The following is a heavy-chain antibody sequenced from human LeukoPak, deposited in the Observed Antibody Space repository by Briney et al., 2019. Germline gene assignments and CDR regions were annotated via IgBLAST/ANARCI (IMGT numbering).Heavy chain of an antibody. J-gene: IGHJ4*02. V-gene: IGHV1-18*04. CDR3: ARDSRETGSTSDFDF. Sequence: ASVKVSCKTSGYTFYDYGISWVRQAPGQGLEWMGWIGADTGNTNFAQKLQDRVTMTTDTSTSTAYMELRSLTSGDTAVYYCARDSRETGSTSDFDFWGQGTLVTVSS. CDR1: GYTFYDYG. CDR2: IGADTGNT. D-gene: IGHD1-7*01.